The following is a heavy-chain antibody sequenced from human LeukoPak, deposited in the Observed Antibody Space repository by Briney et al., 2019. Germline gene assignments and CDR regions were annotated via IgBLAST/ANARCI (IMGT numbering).Heavy chain of an antibody. CDR3: ARLGIAARNFDY. CDR2: IYYSGST. Sequence: PSETLSLTCAVYGGSFSGYYWSWIRQPPGKGLEWIGSIYYSGSTYYNPSLKSRVTISVDTSKNQFSLKLSSVTAADTAVYYCARLGIAARNFDYWGQGTLVTVSS. J-gene: IGHJ4*02. V-gene: IGHV4-34*01. CDR1: GGSFSGYY. D-gene: IGHD6-6*01.